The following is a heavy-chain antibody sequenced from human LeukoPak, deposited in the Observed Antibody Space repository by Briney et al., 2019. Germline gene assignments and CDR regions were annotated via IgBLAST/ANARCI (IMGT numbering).Heavy chain of an antibody. CDR2: ISWNSGSI. V-gene: IGHV3-9*01. Sequence: GGSLRLSCAASGFTFDDYAMHWVRQAPGKGLEWVSGISWNSGSIGYADSVKGRFTISRDNAKNSLYLQMNSLRAEDTAVYYCARTVDYYYYMDVWGKGTTVTVSS. D-gene: IGHD5-12*01. J-gene: IGHJ6*03. CDR3: ARTVDYYYYMDV. CDR1: GFTFDDYA.